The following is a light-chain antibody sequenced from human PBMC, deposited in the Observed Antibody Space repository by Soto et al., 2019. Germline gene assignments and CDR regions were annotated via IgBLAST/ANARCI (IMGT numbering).Light chain of an antibody. CDR2: DVS. CDR3: SSYRTSSTSVV. V-gene: IGLV2-14*03. Sequence: QSVLTQPASVSGSPGQSIAISCTGTSSDVGSYNYVSWYQQHPGKAPKLMIYDVSSRPSGVSDRFSGSKSGNTASLTISGLLSEDEADYYCSSYRTSSTSVVFGGWTKLTVL. J-gene: IGLJ2*01. CDR1: SSDVGSYNY.